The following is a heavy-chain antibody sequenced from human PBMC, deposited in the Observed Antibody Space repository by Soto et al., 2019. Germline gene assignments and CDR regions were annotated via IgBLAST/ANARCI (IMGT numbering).Heavy chain of an antibody. D-gene: IGHD3-3*01. Sequence: SETLSLTCTVSGGSINSGGYYWSWIRQHPGKGLEWIGYIYYSGNSYYNPSLKSRATISVDTSENQFSLRLTSVTAADTAAYYGARMRFWSGPLDYWGLGTLVTVSS. V-gene: IGHV4-31*03. CDR3: ARMRFWSGPLDY. CDR1: GGSINSGGYY. J-gene: IGHJ4*02. CDR2: IYYSGNS.